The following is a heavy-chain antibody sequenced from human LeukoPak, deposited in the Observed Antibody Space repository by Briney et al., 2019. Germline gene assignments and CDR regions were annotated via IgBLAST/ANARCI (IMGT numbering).Heavy chain of an antibody. V-gene: IGHV4-39*07. CDR2: MYYSGNS. CDR1: GGSITNSSYY. Sequence: PSETLSLTCTVSGGSITNSSYYWGWIRQSPGKGLEWIGSMYYSGNSYYNPSLKSRVSISVDTSKNQFSLKLSSVTAADTAVYYCARGPYSSSSRPFDYWGQGTLVTVSS. D-gene: IGHD6-6*01. J-gene: IGHJ4*02. CDR3: ARGPYSSSSRPFDY.